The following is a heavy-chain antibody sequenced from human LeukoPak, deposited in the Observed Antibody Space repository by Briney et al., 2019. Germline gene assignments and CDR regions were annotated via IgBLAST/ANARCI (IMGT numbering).Heavy chain of an antibody. CDR1: GCTFSNYA. CDR3: ASSPTLYCSGGTCYGGPFEY. J-gene: IGHJ4*02. Sequence: GGSLRLSCAASGCTFSNYAMHWVRQAPGKGLEWVVVITYDGSNKYYADSVKGRFTISRDNSKNTLNLQMNSLRAEDTAVYYCASSPTLYCSGGTCYGGPFEYWGQGTLVTVSS. D-gene: IGHD2-15*01. V-gene: IGHV3-30-3*01. CDR2: ITYDGSNK.